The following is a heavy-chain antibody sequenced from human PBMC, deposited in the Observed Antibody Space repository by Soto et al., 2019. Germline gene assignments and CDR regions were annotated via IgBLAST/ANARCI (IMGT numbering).Heavy chain of an antibody. J-gene: IGHJ4*02. CDR2: IFSSGST. CDR3: AREGSYSAYNFAHGIQLWSFDF. V-gene: IGHV4-4*07. D-gene: IGHD5-12*01. Sequence: QVRLQESGPGLLKPSETLSLTCTVSGGSINTFYWSWVRQPAGKGLEWIGRIFSSGSTSFNPSLASRVAMSVDTSKNHFSLNLSSVTAADMAVYYCAREGSYSAYNFAHGIQLWSFDFWGQGALVTVSS. CDR1: GGSINTFY.